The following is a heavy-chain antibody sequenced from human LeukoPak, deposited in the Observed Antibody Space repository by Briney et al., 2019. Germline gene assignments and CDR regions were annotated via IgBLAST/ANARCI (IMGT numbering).Heavy chain of an antibody. CDR2: TYYRSKWYN. CDR1: GDSVSNNSAA. J-gene: IGHJ4*02. V-gene: IGHV6-1*01. D-gene: IGHD1-26*01. Sequence: SQTLSLTCAVSGDSVSNNSAAWSWLRQSPSRGLEWLVRTYYRSKWYNDYAVSLKSRITINPDKSKNHFTLQLNSVTPEDTAVYYCARSVGSPTSGFEHWGQGTLVTVSS. CDR3: ARSVGSPTSGFEH.